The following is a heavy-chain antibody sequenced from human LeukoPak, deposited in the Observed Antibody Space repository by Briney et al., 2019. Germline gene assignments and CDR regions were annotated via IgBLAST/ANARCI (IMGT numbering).Heavy chain of an antibody. CDR2: IYRGGPT. V-gene: IGHV3-66*01. CDR1: GFTVSSNY. CDR3: ARGAYGSVRLYIGDAFDI. J-gene: IGHJ3*02. D-gene: IGHD3-10*01. Sequence: GGSLRLSCAASGFTVSSNYMSWVRQAPGKGPEWVSTIYRGGPTYYADSVEGRFTISRDNSKNTLYLQMNGLRAEDTAIYYCARGAYGSVRLYIGDAFDIWGQGTMVTVSS.